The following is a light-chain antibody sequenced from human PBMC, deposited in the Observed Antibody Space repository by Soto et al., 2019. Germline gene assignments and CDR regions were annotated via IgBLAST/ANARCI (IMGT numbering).Light chain of an antibody. CDR1: QSLLHSNGYKY. V-gene: IGKV2-28*01. CDR3: MQALQTPEYT. Sequence: DIVMTQSPLSLPVTPGEPASISCRSSQSLLHSNGYKYLDWYLQKPGQSPQLLIYLGSNRASGVPDRFSGSGSGTDFTLKINRVEAEDVGVYYCMQALQTPEYTFGQGTKLEIK. J-gene: IGKJ2*01. CDR2: LGS.